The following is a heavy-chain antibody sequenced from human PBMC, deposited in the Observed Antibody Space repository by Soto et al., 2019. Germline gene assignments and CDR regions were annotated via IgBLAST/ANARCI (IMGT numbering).Heavy chain of an antibody. CDR1: VFTCIDHY. J-gene: IGHJ5*02. V-gene: IGHV3-72*01. CDR3: VLVIKGGTTSFDP. CDR2: SRDKSQSYTT. Sequence: EVQVAESGGGLVQPGGSLRLSCVGSVFTCIDHYMAWVRQAPGKGLEWVGSSRDKSQSYTTSYAASVKDRFTISRDDSKNSLYLQMNSLKTDDTAVYYCVLVIKGGTTSFDPWGQGTLVTVSS. D-gene: IGHD3-22*01.